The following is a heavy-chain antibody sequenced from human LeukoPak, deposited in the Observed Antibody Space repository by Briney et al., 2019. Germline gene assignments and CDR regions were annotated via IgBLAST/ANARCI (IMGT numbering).Heavy chain of an antibody. CDR2: INNDGSTT. J-gene: IGHJ1*01. Sequence: XWXRXXPXXXLVWVSRINNDGSTTRYADSVKGRFTISRDNAKNTLYLQMNSLRAEDTAVYYCARVSGPGMNEYFHLWGQGTLVTVSS. D-gene: IGHD3-10*01. V-gene: IGHV3-74*01. CDR3: ARVSGPGMNEYFHL.